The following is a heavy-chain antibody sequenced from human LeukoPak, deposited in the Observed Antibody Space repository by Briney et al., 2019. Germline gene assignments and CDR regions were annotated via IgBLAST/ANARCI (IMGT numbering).Heavy chain of an antibody. CDR2: INSDGSST. Sequence: GGSLRLSCAASGFTFSGYWMHWVRQAPGKGLVWVSRINSDGSSTSYADSVKGRFTISRDNAKNTLYLQMNSLRAEDTAVYYCARSPMVRGVEYFDYWGQGTLVTVSS. D-gene: IGHD3-10*01. CDR3: ARSPMVRGVEYFDY. V-gene: IGHV3-74*01. J-gene: IGHJ4*02. CDR1: GFTFSGYW.